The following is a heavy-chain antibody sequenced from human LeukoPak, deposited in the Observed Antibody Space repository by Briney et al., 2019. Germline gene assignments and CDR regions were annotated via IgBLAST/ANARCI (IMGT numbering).Heavy chain of an antibody. D-gene: IGHD1-26*01. V-gene: IGHV3-20*04. Sequence: GGSLRLSCAASGFTFSSYSRNWVRQAPGKGLEWVSGINWKVGSTGYADSVKGRFTISRDNAKNSLYLQMTSLRAKDTALYYCARRDRSGSYYISWGPGTLVTVSS. CDR1: GFTFSSYS. CDR3: ARRDRSGSYYIS. CDR2: INWKVGST. J-gene: IGHJ4*02.